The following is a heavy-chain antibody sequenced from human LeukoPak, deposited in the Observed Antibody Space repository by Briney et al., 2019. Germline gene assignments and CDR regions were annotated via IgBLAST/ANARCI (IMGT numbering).Heavy chain of an antibody. D-gene: IGHD3-22*01. CDR2: IYHSGST. V-gene: IGHV4-30-2*01. CDR1: GGSISSGGYS. Sequence: SQTLSLTCAVSGGSISSGGYSWSWIRQPPGKGLEWIGYIYHSGSTYYNPSLKSRVTISVDRSKNQFSLKLSSVTVADTAVYYCARAPMGSGYYLYYYGMDVWGQGTTVTVSS. J-gene: IGHJ6*02. CDR3: ARAPMGSGYYLYYYGMDV.